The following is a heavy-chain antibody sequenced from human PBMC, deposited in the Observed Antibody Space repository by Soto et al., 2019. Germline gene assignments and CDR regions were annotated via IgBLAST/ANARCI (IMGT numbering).Heavy chain of an antibody. Sequence: QLQLQESGPGLVKPSETLSLTCTVSGGSISSSSYYWGWIRQPPGKGLEWIGSIYYSGSTYYNPSLKSRVTISVDTSKNQFSLKLSSVTAADTAVYYCARREGAGPDDYWGQGTLVTVSS. D-gene: IGHD1-26*01. CDR2: IYYSGST. J-gene: IGHJ4*02. CDR1: GGSISSSSYY. CDR3: ARREGAGPDDY. V-gene: IGHV4-39*01.